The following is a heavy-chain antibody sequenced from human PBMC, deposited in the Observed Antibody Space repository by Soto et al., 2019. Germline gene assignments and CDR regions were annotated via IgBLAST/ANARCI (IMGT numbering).Heavy chain of an antibody. CDR3: AHIDPEIVTVGGHGGFDY. CDR2: IYWDDDK. J-gene: IGHJ4*02. Sequence: QITLKESGPTLVRPPQTLTLTCTFSGFSLTSGVGVGWIRQPPGKALEWLALIYWDDDKRYSPSLKNRLTITTDTSKNQVVLTMTNVGPVDTATYFCAHIDPEIVTVGGHGGFDYGGQGTLVTVSS. CDR1: GFSLTSGVG. V-gene: IGHV2-5*02. D-gene: IGHD5-12*01.